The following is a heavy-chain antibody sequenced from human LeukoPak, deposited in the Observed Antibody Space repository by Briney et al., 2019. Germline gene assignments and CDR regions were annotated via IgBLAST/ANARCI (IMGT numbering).Heavy chain of an antibody. CDR2: KSYDGSNR. D-gene: IGHD6-6*01. Sequence: GGSLRLSCAASGFTFNNYAMHWVRQAPGKGLEWVAVKSYDGSNRYYADSVKGRFTISRDNSKNTLYLQMNSLRAEDTAVYYCARDGGEQLVGPFDYWGQGTLVTVSS. CDR1: GFTFNNYA. V-gene: IGHV3-30-3*01. J-gene: IGHJ4*02. CDR3: ARDGGEQLVGPFDY.